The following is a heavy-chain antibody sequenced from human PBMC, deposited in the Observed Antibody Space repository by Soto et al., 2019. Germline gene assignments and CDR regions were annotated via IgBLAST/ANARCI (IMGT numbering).Heavy chain of an antibody. V-gene: IGHV3-7*04. CDR1: GFTFSTAW. Sequence: DVQLVESGGDLVQAGGSLRLSCAASGFTFSTAWMQWVSQAPGKGLEWVANIRPDGREYAYVDSVTGRFTISRDNAKRSLYLQMNSLRAEDTAVYYCARDRRDGATDYWGQGTLVIVSS. D-gene: IGHD1-26*01. CDR2: IRPDGREY. CDR3: ARDRRDGATDY. J-gene: IGHJ4*02.